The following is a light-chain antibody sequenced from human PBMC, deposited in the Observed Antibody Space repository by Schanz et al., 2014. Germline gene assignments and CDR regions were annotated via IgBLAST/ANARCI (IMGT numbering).Light chain of an antibody. CDR1: QSVSNTY. J-gene: IGKJ4*01. V-gene: IGKV3-20*01. CDR3: QQCGTSPLT. CDR2: GAS. Sequence: EIVLTQSPATLSLSPGERATLSCRASQSVSNTYLVWYQQKPGLAPRLLIYGASTRATGIPDRFSGSGSGTDFTLTISRLEPEDFAVYYCQQCGTSPLTFGGGTKVEIK.